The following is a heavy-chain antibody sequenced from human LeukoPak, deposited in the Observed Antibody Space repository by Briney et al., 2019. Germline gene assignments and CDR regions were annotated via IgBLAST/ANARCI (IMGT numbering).Heavy chain of an antibody. J-gene: IGHJ4*02. CDR3: ARRAGAYSHPYDY. Sequence: GGSLRLSCAASGLSFSNYAMHWVRQAPGKGLEFVSSISSNGDTTNYANSVKGRFTISRDNSKNTLYLQMGSLRTEDMAVYYCARRAGAYSHPYDYWGQGTLVTVSS. CDR1: GLSFSNYA. D-gene: IGHD4/OR15-4a*01. CDR2: ISSNGDTT. V-gene: IGHV3-64*01.